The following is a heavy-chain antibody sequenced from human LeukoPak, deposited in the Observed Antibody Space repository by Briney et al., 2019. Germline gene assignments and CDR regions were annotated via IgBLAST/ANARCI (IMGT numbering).Heavy chain of an antibody. Sequence: ASVKVSCKDPGYTFTNFAMHWVRQAPGQRLEWRGWINAANGNTKYSQKFQGRVTITSDTSASTAYMELSSLRSEDTAVYYCARSAKGDILTGFYAMDVWXXGXXVTXSS. J-gene: IGHJ6*01. CDR3: ARSAKGDILTGFYAMDV. V-gene: IGHV1-3*01. CDR2: INAANGNT. CDR1: GYTFTNFA. D-gene: IGHD3-9*01.